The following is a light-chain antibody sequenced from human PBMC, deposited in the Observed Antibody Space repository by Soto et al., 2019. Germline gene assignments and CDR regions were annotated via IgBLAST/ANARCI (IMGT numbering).Light chain of an antibody. V-gene: IGLV2-14*01. CDR1: SSDVGGYNY. CDR2: DVS. Sequence: QSALTQPASVSGSPGQSITISCTGTSSDVGGYNYVSWYQQYPGKAPKLMIYDVSNRPSGVSNRFSGSKSVNTASLTISGLQAEDEADYYCSSHTSRYTVVFGGGTKLTVL. CDR3: SSHTSRYTVV. J-gene: IGLJ2*01.